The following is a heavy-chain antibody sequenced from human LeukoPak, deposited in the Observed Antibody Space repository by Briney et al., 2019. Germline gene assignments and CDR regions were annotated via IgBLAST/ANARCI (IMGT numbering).Heavy chain of an antibody. D-gene: IGHD5-24*01. Sequence: GESLKISCQSSGYTFTDYYMHWVRQAPGQGLEWMGWINPNSGGTNYAQKFQGRVTMTRDTSISTAYMELSRLRSDDTAVYYCASIGYNHYFDYWGQGTLVTVSS. CDR1: GYTFTDYY. V-gene: IGHV1-2*02. J-gene: IGHJ4*02. CDR3: ASIGYNHYFDY. CDR2: INPNSGGT.